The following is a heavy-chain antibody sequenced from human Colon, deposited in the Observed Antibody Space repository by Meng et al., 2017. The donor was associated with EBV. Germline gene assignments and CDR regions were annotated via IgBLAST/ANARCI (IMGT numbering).Heavy chain of an antibody. Sequence: AQLQGPGPGLVKPSPPLPLTCTASGGSISSGNHYWSWSRQHPGKGLEYIGYIYYSGSTYYNPSLKSRVIISVDTSKNQFSLRLNSVTAADTAVYYCASLYGDSSVWYLDLWGRGTLVTVSS. CDR1: GGSISSGNHY. CDR3: ASLYGDSSVWYLDL. V-gene: IGHV4-31*03. J-gene: IGHJ2*01. D-gene: IGHD4-17*01. CDR2: IYYSGST.